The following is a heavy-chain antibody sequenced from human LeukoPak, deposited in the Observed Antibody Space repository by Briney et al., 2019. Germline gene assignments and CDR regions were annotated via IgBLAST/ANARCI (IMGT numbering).Heavy chain of an antibody. V-gene: IGHV3-23*01. CDR2: ISGSGGST. CDR1: GFTFSSYA. D-gene: IGHD3-3*01. Sequence: GGSLRLSCAASGFTFSSYAMSWVRQAPGKGLEWVSAISGSGGSTYYADSVKGRFTISRDNSKNTLYLQMNSLRAEDTAVYYCAKAPGRIIRFLEWLFSAFDIWGQGTMVTVSS. J-gene: IGHJ3*02. CDR3: AKAPGRIIRFLEWLFSAFDI.